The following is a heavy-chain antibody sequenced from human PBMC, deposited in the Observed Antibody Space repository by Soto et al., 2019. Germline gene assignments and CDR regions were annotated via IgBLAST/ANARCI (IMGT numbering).Heavy chain of an antibody. V-gene: IGHV3-23*01. CDR1: GFTFGPTD. CDR3: VKNSGWFNT. D-gene: IGHD3-10*01. CDR2: IDGSGGIT. Sequence: GGSLRLSCADSGFTFGPTDMSWVRQAPGEGLEWVSTIDGSGGITYYADSVKGRFTISRDNSRNTVYLQMNSLRGDDTALYYCVKNSGWFNTWGQGALVTVSS. J-gene: IGHJ5*02.